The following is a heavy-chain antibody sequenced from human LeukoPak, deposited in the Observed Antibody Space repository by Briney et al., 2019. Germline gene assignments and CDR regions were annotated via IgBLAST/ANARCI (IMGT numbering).Heavy chain of an antibody. V-gene: IGHV4-59*01. CDR2: IYYSGST. J-gene: IGHJ4*02. CDR3: ARGYIAAEPYFDY. Sequence: SETLSLTCTVSGGSISSYYWSWIRQPPGKGLEWIGYIYYSGSTNYNPSLKSRVTISVDTSKNQFSLKLSSVTAADTAVYYCARGYIAAEPYFDYWGQGTLVTVSS. D-gene: IGHD6-13*01. CDR1: GGSISSYY.